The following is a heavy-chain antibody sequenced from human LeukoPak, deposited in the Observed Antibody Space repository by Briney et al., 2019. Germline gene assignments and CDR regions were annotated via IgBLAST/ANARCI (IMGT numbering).Heavy chain of an antibody. D-gene: IGHD2-21*02. CDR1: GCTFSSYA. CDR3: ARSLAYCGGDCYFDY. CDR2: IIPIFGTA. Sequence: GASVKVSCKASGCTFSSYAISWVRQAPGQGLEWMGGIIPIFGTANYAQKFQGRVTITADESTSTAYMELSSLRSEDTAVYYCARSLAYCGGDCYFDYWGQGTLVTVSS. V-gene: IGHV1-69*01. J-gene: IGHJ4*02.